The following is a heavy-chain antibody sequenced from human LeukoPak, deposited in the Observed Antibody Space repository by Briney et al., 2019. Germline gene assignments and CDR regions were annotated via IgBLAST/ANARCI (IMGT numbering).Heavy chain of an antibody. J-gene: IGHJ6*03. CDR2: ISAYNGNT. D-gene: IGHD2-2*01. V-gene: IGHV1-18*01. CDR3: ARIVGPAATLLSSYYYYYMDV. Sequence: GASVKVSCKASGYTFTSYGISWVRQAPGQGLEWMGWISAYNGNTNYAQKLQGRVTMTTDTSPSTAYMELRSLRSDDTAVYYCARIVGPAATLLSSYYYYYMDVWGKGTTVTVSS. CDR1: GYTFTSYG.